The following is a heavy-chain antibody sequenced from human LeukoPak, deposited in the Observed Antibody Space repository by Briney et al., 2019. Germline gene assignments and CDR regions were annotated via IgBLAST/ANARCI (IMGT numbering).Heavy chain of an antibody. V-gene: IGHV4-59*02. Sequence: SETLSLTCAVSGGSVTTYHWTWIRQPPGKGLEWIGHIHYSGGADYNPSLKSRVSMSLDTSKNHFSLRLTSVTAADTGVYFCARAEGAASHIWGQGTMVSVSS. CDR2: IHYSGGA. J-gene: IGHJ3*02. D-gene: IGHD3-16*01. CDR1: GGSVTTYH. CDR3: ARAEGAASHI.